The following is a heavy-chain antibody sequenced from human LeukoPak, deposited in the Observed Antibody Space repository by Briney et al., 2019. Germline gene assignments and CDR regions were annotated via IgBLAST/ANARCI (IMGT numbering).Heavy chain of an antibody. V-gene: IGHV5-51*01. D-gene: IGHD2-2*01. CDR1: GYRFTSYW. CDR2: IYPGDSDT. Sequence: GESLKISCKGSGYRFTSYWIGWVRQMPGKGLEWMGIIYPGDSDTRYSPSFQGQVTISADKSISTAYLQWSSLKASDTAMYYCARLGIVVVPAAYYYMDVWGKGTTVTVSS. CDR3: ARLGIVVVPAAYYYMDV. J-gene: IGHJ6*03.